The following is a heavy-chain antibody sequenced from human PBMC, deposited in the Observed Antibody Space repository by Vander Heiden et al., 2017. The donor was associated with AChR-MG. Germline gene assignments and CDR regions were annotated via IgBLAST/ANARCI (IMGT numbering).Heavy chain of an antibody. CDR2: ISYDGSNK. J-gene: IGHJ6*02. V-gene: IGHV3-30*18. D-gene: IGHD2-15*01. CDR1: GFPFGSSG. Sequence: QVQLVESGGGVVQPWRSLGPSRAAAGFPFGSSGMPWVRQAPGKGLEWVAVISYDGSNKYYADSVKGRFTISRDNSKNTLYLQMNSLSAEDTAVYYCAKPRYCSGGSCSYGMDVWVQGTTVTVSS. CDR3: AKPRYCSGGSCSYGMDV.